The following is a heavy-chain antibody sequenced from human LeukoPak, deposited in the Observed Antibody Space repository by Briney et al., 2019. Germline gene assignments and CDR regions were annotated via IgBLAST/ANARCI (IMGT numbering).Heavy chain of an antibody. CDR2: IYYSGST. CDR3: ARSNTMVRGVRD. Sequence: SETLSLTCTVSGGSISSGGYYWSWIRQHPGKGLEWIGYIYYSGSTYYNPSLKSRVTISVDTSKNQFSLKLSSVTAADTAVYYCARSNTMVRGVRDWGQGTLVTVSS. V-gene: IGHV4-31*03. CDR1: GGSISSGGYY. J-gene: IGHJ4*02. D-gene: IGHD3-10*01.